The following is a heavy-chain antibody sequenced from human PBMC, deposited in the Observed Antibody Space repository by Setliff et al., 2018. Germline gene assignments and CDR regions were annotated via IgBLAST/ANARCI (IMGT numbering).Heavy chain of an antibody. J-gene: IGHJ4*02. D-gene: IGHD2-8*01. CDR3: ARASLGVGVDY. V-gene: IGHV3-21*01. CDR1: GFTFSSYS. Sequence: GGSLRLSCAASGFTFSSYSMNWVRQAPGKGLEWVSSISSSRSYIYYADSVKVRFTSSRDNAKNSLYPQMNSLRAEDTAVYYCARASLGVGVDYWGQGTLVTVSS. CDR2: ISSSRSYI.